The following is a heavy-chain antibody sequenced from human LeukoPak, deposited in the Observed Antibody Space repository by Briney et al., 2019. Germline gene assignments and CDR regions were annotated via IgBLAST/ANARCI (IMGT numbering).Heavy chain of an antibody. D-gene: IGHD2-2*01. CDR1: GFTFSSYA. Sequence: GGSLRLSCAASGFTFSSYAMSWVRQAPGKGLEWVSAMSADGGSTYYADSVKGRFSISRDNSKNTLYLQMNSLRAEDTAIYYCAKAGGYCTSTSCYLFDWGRGTLVTVSS. V-gene: IGHV3-23*01. CDR2: MSADGGST. CDR3: AKAGGYCTSTSCYLFD. J-gene: IGHJ4*02.